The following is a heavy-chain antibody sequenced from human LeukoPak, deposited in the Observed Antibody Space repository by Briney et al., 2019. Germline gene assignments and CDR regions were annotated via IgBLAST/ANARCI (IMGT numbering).Heavy chain of an antibody. CDR1: GFTFGNSA. CDR3: AKAARDIVVVVAATAYYYGMDV. V-gene: IGHV3-23*01. Sequence: GGSLRLSCDASGFTFGNSAMSWVRQAPGKGLEWVSAISGSGGSTYYADSVKGRFTISRDNSKNTLYLQMNSLRAEDTAVYYCAKAARDIVVVVAATAYYYGMDVWGQGTTVTVSS. D-gene: IGHD2-15*01. J-gene: IGHJ6*02. CDR2: ISGSGGST.